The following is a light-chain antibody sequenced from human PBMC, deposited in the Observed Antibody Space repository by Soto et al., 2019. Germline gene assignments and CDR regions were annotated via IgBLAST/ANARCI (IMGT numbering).Light chain of an antibody. CDR3: KQYGSSGT. J-gene: IGKJ1*01. CDR2: KAS. CDR1: QSISNW. Sequence: DLQMTQSPSTLSASVGDRVTITCRASQSISNWLAWYQQKPGKAPKLLIYKASSLESGVQSRFSGSGSGTEFTLTIRRLEPEDFAVYYCKQYGSSGTCGQGTKVDIK. V-gene: IGKV1-5*03.